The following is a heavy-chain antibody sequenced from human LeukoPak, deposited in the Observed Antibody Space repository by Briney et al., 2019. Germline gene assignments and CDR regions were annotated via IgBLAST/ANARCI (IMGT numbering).Heavy chain of an antibody. CDR1: GFTFRSYW. J-gene: IGHJ3*01. D-gene: IGHD5-24*01. V-gene: IGHV3-7*05. CDR2: IHEDGSDT. CDR3: ARTVRLHNPRVYDF. Sequence: AGGSLRLSCVGSGFTFRSYWINWLRQAPGKGLEWVANIHEDGSDTYHVDSVKGRFTISRDNAKNSVFLQMNSLRADDTAVYYCARTVRLHNPRVYDFWGQGTMVTVSS.